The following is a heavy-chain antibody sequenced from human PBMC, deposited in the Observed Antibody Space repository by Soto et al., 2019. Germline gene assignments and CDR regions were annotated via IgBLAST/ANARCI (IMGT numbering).Heavy chain of an antibody. D-gene: IGHD6-6*01. Sequence: EVQLLESGGGLVQPGGSLRLSCAASGFTFSSYAMSWVRQAPGKGLEWVSAVSGSGGSTYYADAVKGRFTISRDNSKNTLYLQMNSLRAEDTAVYYCAKGTPGQLGPSYYYYGMDVWGQGTTVTVSS. CDR2: VSGSGGST. V-gene: IGHV3-23*01. CDR1: GFTFSSYA. CDR3: AKGTPGQLGPSYYYYGMDV. J-gene: IGHJ6*02.